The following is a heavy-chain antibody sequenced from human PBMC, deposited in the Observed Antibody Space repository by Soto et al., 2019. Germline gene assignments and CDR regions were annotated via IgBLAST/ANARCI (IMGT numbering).Heavy chain of an antibody. Sequence: ASVKVSCKVSGYTLTELSMHWVRQAPGKGLEWMGGFDPEDGETIYAQKFQVRVTMTEDTSTDTAYMELSSLRSEDTAVYYCATDRGMRYDYVWGSYRYFDYWGQGTLVTVSS. D-gene: IGHD3-16*02. V-gene: IGHV1-24*01. CDR1: GYTLTELS. CDR3: ATDRGMRYDYVWGSYRYFDY. CDR2: FDPEDGET. J-gene: IGHJ4*02.